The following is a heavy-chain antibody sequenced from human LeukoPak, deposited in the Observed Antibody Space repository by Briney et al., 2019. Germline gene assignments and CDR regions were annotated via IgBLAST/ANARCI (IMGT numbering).Heavy chain of an antibody. CDR3: ARDGVLLWFGEFPNWFDP. CDR2: ISSSSSYI. J-gene: IGHJ5*02. CDR1: GFTFSSYS. D-gene: IGHD3-10*01. V-gene: IGHV3-21*01. Sequence: GGSLRLSCAASGFTFSSYSMNWVRQAPGKGLEWVSSISSSSSYIYYADSVKGRFTISRDNAKNSLYLQMNSLRAEDTAVYYCARDGVLLWFGEFPNWFDPWGQGTLVTVSS.